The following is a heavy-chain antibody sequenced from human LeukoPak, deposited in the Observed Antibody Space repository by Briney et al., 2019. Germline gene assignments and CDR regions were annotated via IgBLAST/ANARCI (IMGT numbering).Heavy chain of an antibody. CDR1: GCFFGGNT. CDR3: TRDRPRFRISGVVLNDGFDV. V-gene: IGHV3-21*05. J-gene: IGHJ3*01. D-gene: IGHD3-3*01. CDR2: ISPCGGNR. Sequence: GGSLRLSCVGSGCFFGGNTLNWVRQHPGKGLEWLSYISPCGGNRFYDDSVKGRFTISRDNAKDSLFLQKNSLRADDTAIYYCTRDRPRFRISGVVLNDGFDVWGQGTLVTVSS.